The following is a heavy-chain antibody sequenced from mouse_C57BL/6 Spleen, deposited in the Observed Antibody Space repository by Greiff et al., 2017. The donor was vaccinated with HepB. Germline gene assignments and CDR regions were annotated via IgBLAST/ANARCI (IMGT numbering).Heavy chain of an antibody. V-gene: IGHV14-4*01. D-gene: IGHD1-1*01. CDR3: TTGTTVVSTGDY. CDR2: IDPENGDT. CDR1: GFNIKDDY. Sequence: VQLQQSGAELVRPGASVKLSCTASGFNIKDDYMHWVKQRPEQGLEWIGWIDPENGDTEYASKVQGKATITADTSANTASLQLSSLTSEDTAVYFGTTGTTVVSTGDYWGQGTTLTVSS. J-gene: IGHJ2*01.